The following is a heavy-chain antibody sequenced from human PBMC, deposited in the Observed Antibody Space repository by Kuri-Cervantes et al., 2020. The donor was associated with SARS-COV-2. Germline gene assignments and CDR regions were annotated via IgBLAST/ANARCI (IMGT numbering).Heavy chain of an antibody. V-gene: IGHV3-30-3*02. Sequence: GESLKISCAASGFTFSRYAMHWVRQAPGKGLEWVAVISYDGSNKYYADSVKGRFTISRDNSKNTLSLQMNSLRAEDTAVYYCAKPLGYSGYDPPDYWGQGTLVTVSS. J-gene: IGHJ4*02. CDR1: GFTFSRYA. D-gene: IGHD5-12*01. CDR2: ISYDGSNK. CDR3: AKPLGYSGYDPPDY.